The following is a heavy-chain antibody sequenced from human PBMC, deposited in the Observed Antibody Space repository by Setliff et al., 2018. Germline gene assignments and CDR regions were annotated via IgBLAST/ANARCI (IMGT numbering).Heavy chain of an antibody. CDR2: FDPEEGER. CDR3: VRIGSLGYYFDY. J-gene: IGHJ4*02. Sequence: ASVKVSCKVSGNTLTHLSIHWVRQAPGEGLEWIGGFDPEEGERIYAPRLQGRVTMTEDTSSDTAYMELSSLKASDTAIYHCVRIGSLGYYFDYWGQGTLVTVSS. CDR1: GNTLTHLS. D-gene: IGHD3-16*01. V-gene: IGHV1-24*01.